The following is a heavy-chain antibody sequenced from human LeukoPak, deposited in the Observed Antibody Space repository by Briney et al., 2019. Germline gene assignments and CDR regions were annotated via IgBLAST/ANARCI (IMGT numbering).Heavy chain of an antibody. CDR2: IYYSGST. Sequence: SETLSLTCTVSGGSISSYYWSWIRQPPGKGLEWIGYIYYSGSTNYNPSLKSRVTISVDTSKNQFSLKLSSVTAADTAVYYCASSPRGYSSSWYLNYGGQGTLVTVSS. V-gene: IGHV4-59*01. CDR3: ASSPRGYSSSWYLNY. J-gene: IGHJ4*02. D-gene: IGHD6-13*01. CDR1: GGSISSYY.